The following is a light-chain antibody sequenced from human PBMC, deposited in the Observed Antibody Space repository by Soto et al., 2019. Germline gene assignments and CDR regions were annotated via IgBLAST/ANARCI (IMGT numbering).Light chain of an antibody. CDR1: SRDVGSYNL. Sequence: QSALTQPASVSGSPGQSITISCTGTSRDVGSYNLVSWYQQHPGKAPKVIIYEGGKRPSGVSNRFSGSKSVITASLTISGLQAEDEADYYCCSYEGYSTSAVFGGGTKLTVL. V-gene: IGLV2-23*01. CDR3: CSYEGYSTSAV. J-gene: IGLJ2*01. CDR2: EGG.